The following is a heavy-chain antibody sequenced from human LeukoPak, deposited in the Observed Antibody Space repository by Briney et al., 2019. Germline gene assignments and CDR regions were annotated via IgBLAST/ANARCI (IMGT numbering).Heavy chain of an antibody. CDR2: MNPNSGNT. D-gene: IGHD2-2*01. J-gene: IGHJ6*03. CDR1: VYTFTSYD. CDR3: ARGPPDVVVPAAMVSYSYYMDV. V-gene: IGHV1-8*03. Sequence: ASVKVSCKASVYTFTSYDINWVRQATGQGLEWMGWMNPNSGNTGYAQKFQGRVTITRNTSISTAYMELSSLRSEDTAVYYCARGPPDVVVPAAMVSYSYYMDVWGKGTTVTVSS.